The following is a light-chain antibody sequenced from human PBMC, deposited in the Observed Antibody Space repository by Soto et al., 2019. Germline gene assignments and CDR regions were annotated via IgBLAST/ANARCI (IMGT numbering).Light chain of an antibody. CDR3: NSYTTMNTYV. J-gene: IGLJ1*01. V-gene: IGLV2-14*01. Sequence: QSVLTQPASVSGSPGQSITISCTGSSTDVGAYNYVSWYQQYPGQAPNLLIYEVSCRPSGFSHRFSGSKSVNTASLTISGLQAEDEAHYYCNSYTTMNTYVFGTGTKVTVL. CDR1: STDVGAYNY. CDR2: EVS.